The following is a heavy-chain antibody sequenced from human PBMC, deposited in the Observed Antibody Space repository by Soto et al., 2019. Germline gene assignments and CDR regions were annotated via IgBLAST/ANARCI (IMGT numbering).Heavy chain of an antibody. CDR1: GFTFSSYS. J-gene: IGHJ4*02. CDR2: ISSSSSYI. Sequence: PGGSQRLSCAASGFTFSSYSMNWVRQAPGKGLEWVSSISSSSSYIYYADSVKGRFTISRDNAKNSLYLQMNSLRAEDTAVYYCARDHGAVASDDYWGQGTLVTVSS. D-gene: IGHD6-19*01. CDR3: ARDHGAVASDDY. V-gene: IGHV3-21*01.